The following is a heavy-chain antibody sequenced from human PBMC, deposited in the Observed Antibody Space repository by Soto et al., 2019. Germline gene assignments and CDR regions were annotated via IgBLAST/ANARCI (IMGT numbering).Heavy chain of an antibody. CDR3: ARRGFDDYAYNYYYGMDV. J-gene: IGHJ6*02. CDR2: IDPSDSYT. CDR1: GYSFTSYW. D-gene: IGHD2-2*01. V-gene: IGHV5-10-1*01. Sequence: GESLKISCKGSGYSFTSYWISWVRQMPGKGLEWMGRIDPSDSYTNYSPSFQGHVTISADKSISTAYLQWSSLKASDTAMYYCARRGFDDYAYNYYYGMDVWGQGTTVTVSS.